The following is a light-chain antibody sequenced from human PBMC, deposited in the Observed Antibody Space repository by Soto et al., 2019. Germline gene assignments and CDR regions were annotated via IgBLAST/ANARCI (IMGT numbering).Light chain of an antibody. J-gene: IGLJ2*01. CDR2: DLN. CDR3: CSYAGTYPFVV. V-gene: IGLV2-11*01. CDR1: SSDVSAYDY. Sequence: QSALPQPRSVSGSPGQSVTISCTGTSSDVSAYDYVSWYQHRPGKPPKLMIYDLNKRPSGVPDRFSGSKSGNTASLTISGLQAEDEAAYYCCSYAGTYPFVVFGGGTKLTVL.